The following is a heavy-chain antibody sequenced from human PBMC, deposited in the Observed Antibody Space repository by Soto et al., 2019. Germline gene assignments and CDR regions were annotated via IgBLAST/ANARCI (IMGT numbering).Heavy chain of an antibody. CDR1: GFTFTRYS. D-gene: IGHD3-10*01. J-gene: IGHJ6*02. CDR2: ISSTTNYI. V-gene: IGHV3-21*06. Sequence: PGGSLRLSCAASGFTFTRYSMNWVRQAPGKGLEWVSSISSTTNYIYYGDSMKGRFTISRDNAKNSLYLQMNSLRAEDTAVYYCANSLGEVHYYYYGMDVWGQGTTVTVSS. CDR3: ANSLGEVHYYYYGMDV.